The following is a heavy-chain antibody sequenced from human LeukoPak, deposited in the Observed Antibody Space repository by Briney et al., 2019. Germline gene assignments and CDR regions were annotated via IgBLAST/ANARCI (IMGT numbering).Heavy chain of an antibody. CDR3: ARGDYYGSGSYDY. CDR1: GFTFSSYS. J-gene: IGHJ4*02. CDR2: ISSSSSTI. D-gene: IGHD3-10*01. V-gene: IGHV3-48*04. Sequence: GGSLRLSCAASGFTFSSYSMNWVRQDPGKGLEWVSYISSSSSTIYYADSVKGRFTISRDNAKNSLYLQMNSLRAEDTAVYYCARGDYYGSGSYDYWGQGTLVTVSS.